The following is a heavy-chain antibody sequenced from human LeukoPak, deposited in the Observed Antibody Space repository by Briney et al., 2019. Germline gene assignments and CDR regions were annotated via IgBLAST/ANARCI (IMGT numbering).Heavy chain of an antibody. J-gene: IGHJ4*02. V-gene: IGHV3-21*01. CDR1: GFTFSSYS. CDR2: ISSSSSYI. Sequence: GGSLRLSRAASGFTFSSYSMNWVRQAPGKGLEWVSSISSSSSYIYYADSVKGRFTISRDNAKNSLYLQMNSLRAEDTAVYYCAGALAAVDYWGQGTLVTVSS. CDR3: AGALAAVDY. D-gene: IGHD6-13*01.